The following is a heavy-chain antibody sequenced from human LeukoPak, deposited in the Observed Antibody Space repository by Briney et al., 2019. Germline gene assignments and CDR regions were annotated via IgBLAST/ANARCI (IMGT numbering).Heavy chain of an antibody. J-gene: IGHJ4*02. V-gene: IGHV4-30-2*01. CDR1: GGSISSGGYS. CDR3: ASQSKIAAAGGYFDY. D-gene: IGHD6-13*01. Sequence: SETLSLTCAVSGGSISSGGYSWSWMRQPPGKGLEWIGYIYHSGSTYYNPSLKSRVTISVDRSKNQFSLKLSSVTAADTAVYYCASQSKIAAAGGYFDYWGQGTLVTVSS. CDR2: IYHSGST.